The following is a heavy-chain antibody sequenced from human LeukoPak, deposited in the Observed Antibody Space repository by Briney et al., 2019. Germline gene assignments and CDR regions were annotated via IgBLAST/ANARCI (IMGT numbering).Heavy chain of an antibody. CDR2: IYPGDSDT. V-gene: IGHV5-51*01. D-gene: IGHD5-18*01. Sequence: PGESLKISCKGSGYSFTTYWIGWVRPMPGKGLEWMGIIYPGDSDTRYSPSFQGQVTISADKSISTAFLQWSSLKASDTAMYYCASYTAMAQAFDYWGQGTLVTVSS. J-gene: IGHJ4*02. CDR1: GYSFTTYW. CDR3: ASYTAMAQAFDY.